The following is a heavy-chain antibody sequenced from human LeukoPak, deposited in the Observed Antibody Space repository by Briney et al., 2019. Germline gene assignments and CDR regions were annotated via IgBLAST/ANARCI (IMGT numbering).Heavy chain of an antibody. CDR2: IIPIFGTA. D-gene: IGHD6-13*01. CDR1: GGTFSSYA. J-gene: IGHJ4*02. Sequence: GASVKVSCKASGGTFSSYAISWVRQAPGQGLEWMGGIIPIFGTANYAQKFQGRVTITTDESTSTAYMALRSLRSEDTAVYYRAREAAAGLDYWGQGTLVTVSS. CDR3: AREAAAGLDY. V-gene: IGHV1-69*05.